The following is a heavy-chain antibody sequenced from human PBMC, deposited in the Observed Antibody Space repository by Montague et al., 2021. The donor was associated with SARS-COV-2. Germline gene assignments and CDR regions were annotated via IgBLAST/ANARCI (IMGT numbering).Heavy chain of an antibody. CDR2: VYYSGST. V-gene: IGHV4-59*01. D-gene: IGHD3-10*01. CDR3: ASGADDYYYAMDV. CDR1: SGSISTYY. J-gene: IGHJ6*02. Sequence: ETLSLTCTVSSGSISTYYWSWIRQPPGKGPEWMGYVYYSGSTNYNPSLKSRVTISVDTSKNQFSLKLRSVTAADTAVYYCASGADDYYYAMDVWGQGTTVTVSS.